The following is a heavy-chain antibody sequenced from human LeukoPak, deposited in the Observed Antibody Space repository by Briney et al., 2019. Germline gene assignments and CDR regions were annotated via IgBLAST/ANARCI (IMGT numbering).Heavy chain of an antibody. Sequence: PSEALSLTCTVSGGSISTSNYYWGWIRQPAGKGLEWIGRIYTSGSTNYNPSLKSRVTMSVDTSKNQFSLKLSSVTAADTAVYYCARDKSRTYGSADAFDIWGQGTMVTVSS. CDR1: GGSISTSNYY. D-gene: IGHD3-10*01. J-gene: IGHJ3*02. CDR3: ARDKSRTYGSADAFDI. CDR2: IYTSGST. V-gene: IGHV4-61*02.